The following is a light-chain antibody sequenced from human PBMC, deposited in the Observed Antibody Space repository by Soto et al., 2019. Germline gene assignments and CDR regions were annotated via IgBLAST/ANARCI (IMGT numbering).Light chain of an antibody. Sequence: IVLTQSPGTLSLSPGERATLSCRVSQSVSTRYLAWYQQKPGQAPRLLMYGTFIRATGIPDRISGSGSGTDFSLTISRLEPEDFAVYYCQQYGTSPWTFGQGTTVEIK. CDR1: QSVSTRY. CDR3: QQYGTSPWT. J-gene: IGKJ1*01. CDR2: GTF. V-gene: IGKV3-20*01.